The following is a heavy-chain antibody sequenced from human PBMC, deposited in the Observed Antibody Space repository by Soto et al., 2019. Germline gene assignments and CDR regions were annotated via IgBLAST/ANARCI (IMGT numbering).Heavy chain of an antibody. CDR2: ISAYNGNT. V-gene: IGHV1-18*01. Sequence: QVQLVQSGAEVKRPGASVKVSCKASGYTFDSYDITWVRQAPGQGLEWMGWISAYNGNTNYAQKLQDRVTMTTDTSTSTAYMELSSLGSDDTAVYFCARVFHCSGGNCYSYFFDYWGQGTLVTVSS. CDR1: GYTFDSYD. J-gene: IGHJ4*02. CDR3: ARVFHCSGGNCYSYFFDY. D-gene: IGHD2-15*01.